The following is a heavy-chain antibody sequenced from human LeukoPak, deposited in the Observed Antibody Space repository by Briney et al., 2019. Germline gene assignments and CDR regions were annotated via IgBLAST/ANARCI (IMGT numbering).Heavy chain of an antibody. Sequence: PGGSLRLSCAASGFTFSNAWMSWVRQAPGKGLEWVGRIKSKTDGGTTDYAAPVKGRFTISRDDSKNTLYLQMNSLRAEDTALYYCAKDYFHHSNYYGMDVWGQGTTVTVSS. CDR3: AKDYFHHSNYYGMDV. D-gene: IGHD4-4*01. V-gene: IGHV3-15*05. CDR2: IKSKTDGGTT. CDR1: GFTFSNAW. J-gene: IGHJ6*02.